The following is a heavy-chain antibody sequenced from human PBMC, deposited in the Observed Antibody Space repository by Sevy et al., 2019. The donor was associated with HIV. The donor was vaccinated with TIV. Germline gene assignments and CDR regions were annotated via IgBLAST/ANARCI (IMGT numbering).Heavy chain of an antibody. D-gene: IGHD2-15*01. Sequence: SQTLSLTCAVYGGSFSGYYWSWIRQPPGKGLEWIGEINHSGSTNYNPSLKSRVTISVDTSKNQFSLKLSSVTAADTAVYYCARGVIDIVVVVAAKGHDAFDIWGQGTMVTVSS. J-gene: IGHJ3*02. CDR2: INHSGST. CDR3: ARGVIDIVVVVAAKGHDAFDI. CDR1: GGSFSGYY. V-gene: IGHV4-34*01.